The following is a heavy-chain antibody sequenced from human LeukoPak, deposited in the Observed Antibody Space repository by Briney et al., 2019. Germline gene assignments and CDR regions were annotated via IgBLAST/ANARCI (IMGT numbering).Heavy chain of an antibody. J-gene: IGHJ2*01. CDR1: GFTFSSYA. D-gene: IGHD3-10*01. V-gene: IGHV3-23*01. CDR2: ISGSGGST. Sequence: GGSLRLSCAASGFTFSSYAMSWVRQAPGKGLEWVSGISGSGGSTYYADSVKGRFTISRDNSKNPLYLQMNSLRAEDTAVYYCARHITMVRGVIKRPDWFFDLWGRGTLVTVSS. CDR3: ARHITMVRGVIKRPDWFFDL.